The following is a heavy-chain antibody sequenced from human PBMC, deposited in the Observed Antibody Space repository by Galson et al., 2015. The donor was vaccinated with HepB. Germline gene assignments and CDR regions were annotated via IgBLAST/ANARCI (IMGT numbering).Heavy chain of an antibody. J-gene: IGHJ4*02. CDR2: IYPGDSDT. Sequence: SGAEVKKPGESLKISCKGSGSRFPSYWIGWVRQMPGKGLEWMGIIYPGDSDTRYSPSFQGQVTISADKSISTAYLQWSSLKASDTAMYYCARLHYPTKEDIVVVPAAIDAVYWGQGTLVTVSS. D-gene: IGHD2-2*01. CDR3: ARLHYPTKEDIVVVPAAIDAVY. CDR1: GSRFPSYW. V-gene: IGHV5-51*03.